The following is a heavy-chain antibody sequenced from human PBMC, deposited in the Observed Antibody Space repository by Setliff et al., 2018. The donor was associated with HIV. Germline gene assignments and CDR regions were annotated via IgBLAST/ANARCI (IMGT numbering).Heavy chain of an antibody. V-gene: IGHV1-18*01. CDR3: ARALYTNLAHFDY. CDR2: INIRSGNT. D-gene: IGHD4-4*01. CDR1: GYSFTTSG. Sequence: ASVKVSCKASGYSFTTSGVSWVRQAPGQGLEWMGWINIRSGNTNYAQKFQGRVTMTTDTSTSTAYMGLSSLRSEDTAVYYCARALYTNLAHFDYLGQGTPVTVSS. J-gene: IGHJ4*02.